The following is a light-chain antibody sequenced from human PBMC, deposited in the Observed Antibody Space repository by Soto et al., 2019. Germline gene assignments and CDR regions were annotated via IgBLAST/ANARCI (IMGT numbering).Light chain of an antibody. J-gene: IGKJ2*01. V-gene: IGKV3-11*01. CDR3: QQRSNWPPRFS. CDR1: QSVSSS. Sequence: EIVFTQSPATPSLSPGERATLSCRASQSVSSSLAWYQQKPGQAPRLLIYDASNRGTGIPARFSGSGSGTDFTLTISSLEPEDFAFYYCQQRSNWPPRFSFGQGTKLEIK. CDR2: DAS.